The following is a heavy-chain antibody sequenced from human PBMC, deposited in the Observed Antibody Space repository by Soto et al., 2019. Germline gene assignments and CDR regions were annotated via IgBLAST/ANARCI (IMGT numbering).Heavy chain of an antibody. D-gene: IGHD4-17*01. V-gene: IGHV1-69*13. Sequence: SVKVSCKASGGTFSSYAISWVRQAPGQGLEWMGGIIPIFGTANYAQKFQGRVTITADESTSTAYMELSSLRSEDTAVYYCARDRFYKTTVTSPFDYWGQGTLVTVSS. CDR1: GGTFSSYA. CDR2: IIPIFGTA. CDR3: ARDRFYKTTVTSPFDY. J-gene: IGHJ4*02.